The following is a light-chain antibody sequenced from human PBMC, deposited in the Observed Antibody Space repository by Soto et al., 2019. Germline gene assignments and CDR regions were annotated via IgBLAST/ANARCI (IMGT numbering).Light chain of an antibody. CDR2: GAS. CDR1: QSVSSN. V-gene: IGKV3-15*01. J-gene: IGKJ1*01. Sequence: ELVMTQSPVTLSVSPGERATLSCRASQSVSSNLAWYQQKPCQAPRLLIYGASTRATGIPARFSGSRSGTEFTLIISSLQSEDFAVYYCQTYNNWPRTFVQGTKLEI. CDR3: QTYNNWPRT.